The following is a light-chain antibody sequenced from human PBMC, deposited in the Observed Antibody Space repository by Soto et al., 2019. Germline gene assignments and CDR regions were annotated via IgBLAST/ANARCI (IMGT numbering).Light chain of an antibody. CDR2: DAS. CDR1: QSISNR. J-gene: IGKJ1*01. V-gene: IGKV1-5*01. CDR3: QQYNSYSLT. Sequence: DIQMTQSPSPLSASVGDRVTITCRASQSISNRLAWYQQKPGKAPKLLIYDASSFESVVPSRFSGSGSGTEFTLTISSLQPDDFATYYCQQYNSYSLTFGQGTKVDIK.